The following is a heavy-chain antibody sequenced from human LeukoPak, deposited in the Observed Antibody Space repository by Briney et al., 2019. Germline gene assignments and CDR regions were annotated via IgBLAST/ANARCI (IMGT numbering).Heavy chain of an antibody. CDR3: ARHPYSSGWYGDY. CDR1: GYSFTSYW. CDR2: IYPGDSDT. J-gene: IGHJ4*02. Sequence: ESLKLSCKGSGYSFTSYWIGWVRQMPGKGLEWMGIIYPGDSDTRYSPSFQGQVTISADKSISTAYLQWSSLKASDTAMYYCARHPYSSGWYGDYWGQGTLVTVSS. D-gene: IGHD6-19*01. V-gene: IGHV5-51*01.